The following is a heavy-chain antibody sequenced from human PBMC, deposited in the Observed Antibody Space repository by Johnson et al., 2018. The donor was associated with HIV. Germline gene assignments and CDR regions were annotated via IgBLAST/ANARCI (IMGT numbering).Heavy chain of an antibody. V-gene: IGHV3-30*04. CDR3: ARDRKDHPGYSSGWYNTIGAFDI. CDR2: ISYDGSNK. D-gene: IGHD6-19*01. Sequence: VQLVESGGGVVQPGRSLRLSCAASGFTFSSYAMHWVRQAPGKGLEWVAVISYDGSNKYYADSVKGRFTISRDNSKNTLYLQMNSLRAEDTAVYYCARDRKDHPGYSSGWYNTIGAFDIWGQGTMVTVSS. J-gene: IGHJ3*02. CDR1: GFTFSSYA.